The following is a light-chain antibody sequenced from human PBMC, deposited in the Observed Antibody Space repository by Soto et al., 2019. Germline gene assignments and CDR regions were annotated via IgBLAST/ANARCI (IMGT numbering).Light chain of an antibody. J-gene: IGLJ3*02. CDR2: DVA. Sequence: QSALTQPASVSGSPGQSIAISCTGTSSDVGDYNYVSWYQQHPGKAPKLIIYDVAKRPSGVSDRFSGSKSGSTASLTISGLQAEDEAYYYCSSHSISSTRVFGGGIKVTVL. CDR3: SSHSISSTRV. CDR1: SSDVGDYNY. V-gene: IGLV2-14*03.